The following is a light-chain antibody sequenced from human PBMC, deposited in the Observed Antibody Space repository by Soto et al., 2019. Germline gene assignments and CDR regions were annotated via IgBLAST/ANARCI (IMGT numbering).Light chain of an antibody. J-gene: IGLJ3*02. Sequence: QSVLTQPPSVSGAPGQRSAISGKGRGSNFGAGFDVHWYQQLLGTAPKLLIYANSNRPSGVPDRFSGSRSGTAASLAITGLQAEDEADYYCQSYDTSLSARVFGGGTKVTVL. CDR3: QSYDTSLSARV. CDR2: ANS. V-gene: IGLV1-40*01. CDR1: GSNFGAGFD.